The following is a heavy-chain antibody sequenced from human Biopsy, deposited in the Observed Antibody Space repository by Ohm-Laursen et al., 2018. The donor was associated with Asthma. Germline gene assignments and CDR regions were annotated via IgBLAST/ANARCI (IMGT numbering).Heavy chain of an antibody. CDR3: ARDVMEWYLPAFDF. V-gene: IGHV3-30-3*01. J-gene: IGHJ4*01. D-gene: IGHD3-3*01. Sequence: SLRLSCSASGFTFRNYAMHWVRQAPGKGLEWVAVVGSYYDGGLKYYADSVNGRFTVSRDDSKNTLYLQMNSLRPDDTAVYYCARDVMEWYLPAFDFWGQGTLVTVSS. CDR1: GFTFRNYA. CDR2: VGSYYDGGLK.